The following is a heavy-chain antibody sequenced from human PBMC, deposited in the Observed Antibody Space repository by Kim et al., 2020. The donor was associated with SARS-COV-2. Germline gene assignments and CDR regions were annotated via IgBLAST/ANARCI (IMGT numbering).Heavy chain of an antibody. Sequence: ASVKVSCKASGYTFTSYAMNWVRQAPGQGLEWMGWINTNTGNPTYAQGFTGRFVFSLDTSVSTAYLQISSLKAEDTAVYYCARGRQWLPHYYYYGMDVWGQGTTVTVSS. D-gene: IGHD6-19*01. CDR2: INTNTGNP. V-gene: IGHV7-4-1*02. J-gene: IGHJ6*02. CDR1: GYTFTSYA. CDR3: ARGRQWLPHYYYYGMDV.